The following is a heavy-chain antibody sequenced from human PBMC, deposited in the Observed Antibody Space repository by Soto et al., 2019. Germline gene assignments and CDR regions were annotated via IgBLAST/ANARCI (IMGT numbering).Heavy chain of an antibody. J-gene: IGHJ4*02. V-gene: IGHV3-30*03. CDR3: AIFGAYFDF. CDR1: GFTFSTYG. CDR2: ISYDGSYK. D-gene: IGHD3-16*01. Sequence: QVQLVESGGGVVQPGRSLRLSCAASGFTFSTYGMHWVRQAPGKGLEWVAVISYDGSYKYYADSVKGRFTISRDKSNNTLYLQMDSLGLEDTDVYHCAIFGAYFDFWGRGTLVTVSA.